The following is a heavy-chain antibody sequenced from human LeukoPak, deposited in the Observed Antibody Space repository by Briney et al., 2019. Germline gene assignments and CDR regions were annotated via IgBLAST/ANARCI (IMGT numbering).Heavy chain of an antibody. CDR1: GGSISSGDYY. CDR2: IYYSGST. J-gene: IGHJ4*02. CDR3: ARGGQLWASTVDY. Sequence: SETLSLTCTVSGGSISSGDYYWSWIRQPPGKGLEWIGYIYYSGSTYYNPSLKSRVTISVDTSKNQFSLKLSSVTAADTAVYYCARGGQLWASTVDYWGQGTLVTVSS. D-gene: IGHD5-18*01. V-gene: IGHV4-30-4*01.